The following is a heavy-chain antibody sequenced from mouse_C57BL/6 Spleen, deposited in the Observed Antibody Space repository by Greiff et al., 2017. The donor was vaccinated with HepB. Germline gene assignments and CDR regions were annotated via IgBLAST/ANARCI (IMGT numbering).Heavy chain of an antibody. Sequence: QVQLQQPGAELVKPGASVKLSCKASGYTFTSYWMHWVKQRPGQGLEWIGMIHPNSGSTNYNEKFKSKATLTVDKSSSTAYMQLSSLTSEDSAVYYCARDYYGSPSYFDVWGTGTTVTVSS. CDR3: ARDYYGSPSYFDV. CDR1: GYTFTSYW. J-gene: IGHJ1*03. D-gene: IGHD1-1*01. CDR2: IHPNSGST. V-gene: IGHV1-64*01.